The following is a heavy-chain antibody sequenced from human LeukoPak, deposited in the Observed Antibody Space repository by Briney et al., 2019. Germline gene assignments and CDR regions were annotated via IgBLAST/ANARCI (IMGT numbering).Heavy chain of an antibody. Sequence: PSETLSLTCTVSGGSISSYYWSWIRQPAGKGLEWIGRIYTSGSTNYNPSLKSRVTISVDTSKNQFSLKLSSVTAADTAVYYCACSRLYYYDSSGYPDQTDYWGQGTLVTVSS. V-gene: IGHV4-4*07. J-gene: IGHJ4*02. CDR2: IYTSGST. CDR3: ACSRLYYYDSSGYPDQTDY. D-gene: IGHD3-22*01. CDR1: GGSISSYY.